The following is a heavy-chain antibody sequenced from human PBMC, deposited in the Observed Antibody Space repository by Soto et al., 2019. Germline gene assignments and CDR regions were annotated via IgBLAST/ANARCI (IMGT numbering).Heavy chain of an antibody. CDR3: ARENSSSSPFDY. J-gene: IGHJ4*02. V-gene: IGHV3-30-3*01. D-gene: IGHD6-6*01. CDR1: GFTFSSYA. Sequence: QVQLVESGGGVVQPGRSLRLSCAASGFTFSSYAMHWVRQAPGKGLEWVAVISYDGSNKYYADSVKGRFTISRDNSKNTLYLQMNILIAEDTAVYYCARENSSSSPFDYCGQGTLVTVSS. CDR2: ISYDGSNK.